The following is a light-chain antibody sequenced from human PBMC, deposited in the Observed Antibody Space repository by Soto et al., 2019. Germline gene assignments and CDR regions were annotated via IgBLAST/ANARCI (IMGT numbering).Light chain of an antibody. CDR3: QESYRTPHT. V-gene: IGKV1-39*01. CDR2: AAS. CDR1: QNIGSY. Sequence: DIQMTQSPSSLSASVGDRVTITCRARQNIGSYLNWYQQKPGKAPKLLIYAASSLQSGLPSRFSGSGAGTDFTLSISSLQPEDFAGYYCQESYRTPHTFGQGTKLEI. J-gene: IGKJ2*01.